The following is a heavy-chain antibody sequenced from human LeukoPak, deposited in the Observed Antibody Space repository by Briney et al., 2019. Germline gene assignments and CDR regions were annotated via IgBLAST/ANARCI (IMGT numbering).Heavy chain of an antibody. CDR1: GFTFSSYS. J-gene: IGHJ5*02. Sequence: PGGSLRLSCAASGFTFSSYSMNWVRQAPGKGLEWVSSISSRSSYTYYAHSVKGRFTISRDNTTNSLYLKINSQRATDAAVCTFASEVFWSGYPMYNWFDPWGQGNLVTVSS. CDR3: ASEVFWSGYPMYNWFDP. D-gene: IGHD3-3*01. CDR2: ISSRSSYT. V-gene: IGHV3-21*01.